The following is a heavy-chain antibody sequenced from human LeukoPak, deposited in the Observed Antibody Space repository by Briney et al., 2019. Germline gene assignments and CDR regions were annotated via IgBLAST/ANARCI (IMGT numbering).Heavy chain of an antibody. D-gene: IGHD5-12*01. V-gene: IGHV3-21*01. J-gene: IGHJ3*02. Sequence: GGSLRLSCAASGFTFSSYSMNWVRQAPGKGLEWVSSISSSSSYIYYADSVKGRFTISRDNAKNSLYLQMNSLRAEDTAVYYCARDPSAYDWVDAFDIWGQGTMVTVSS. CDR2: ISSSSSYI. CDR3: ARDPSAYDWVDAFDI. CDR1: GFTFSSYS.